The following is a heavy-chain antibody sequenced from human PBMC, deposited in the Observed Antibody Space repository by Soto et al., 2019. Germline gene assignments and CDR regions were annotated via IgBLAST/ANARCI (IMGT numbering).Heavy chain of an antibody. Sequence: VASVKVSCKASGFTFTNSAVQWVRQARGQRLEWIGWIVVGSGNTNYAQKFQERVTITRDMSTSTAYMQLSSLRSEDTAVYYCGADIEGGAPWGQGTLVTVSS. CDR2: IVVGSGNT. CDR1: GFTFTNSA. V-gene: IGHV1-58*01. D-gene: IGHD2-15*01. J-gene: IGHJ5*02. CDR3: GADIEGGAP.